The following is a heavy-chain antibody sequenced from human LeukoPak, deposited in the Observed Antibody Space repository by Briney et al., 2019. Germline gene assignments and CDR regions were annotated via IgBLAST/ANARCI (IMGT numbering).Heavy chain of an antibody. CDR3: AKVSVPAAIHYPCDY. J-gene: IGHJ4*02. CDR1: GFTFSNYA. CDR2: ISGSDGST. D-gene: IGHD2-2*01. Sequence: PEGSLRLSCAAAGFTFSNYAMSWVRQAPGKGLEWVSGISGSDGSTYYADSVKGRFTISRDNSKNTLYLQMNSLRAEDTAVYYCAKVSVPAAIHYPCDYWGQGTLVTVSS. V-gene: IGHV3-23*01.